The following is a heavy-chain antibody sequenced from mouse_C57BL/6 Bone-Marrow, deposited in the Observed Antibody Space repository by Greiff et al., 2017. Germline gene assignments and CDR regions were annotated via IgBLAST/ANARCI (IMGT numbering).Heavy chain of an antibody. J-gene: IGHJ3*01. D-gene: IGHD1-1*01. Sequence: VMLVESGAELARPGASVKLSCKASGYTFTSYGISWVKQSTGQGLEWIGEIYPRSGNTYYNEKFKGKATLTADKSSSTAYMELRSLTSEDSAVXFCAEAGYCGSLWFAYWGQGTLVTVSA. CDR1: GYTFTSYG. V-gene: IGHV1-81*01. CDR3: AEAGYCGSLWFAY. CDR2: IYPRSGNT.